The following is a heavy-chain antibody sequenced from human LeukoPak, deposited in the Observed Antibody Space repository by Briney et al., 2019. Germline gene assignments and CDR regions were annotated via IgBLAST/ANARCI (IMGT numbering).Heavy chain of an antibody. CDR3: ARDQGYYDSSGYVDDY. CDR2: IYYSGST. J-gene: IGHJ4*02. V-gene: IGHV4-30-4*08. D-gene: IGHD3-22*01. CDR1: GGSISSGDYY. Sequence: PSETLSLTCTVSGGSISSGDYYWSWIRQPPGKGLEWIGSIYYSGSTYYNPSLKSRVTISVDTSKNQFSLKLSSVTAADTAVYYCARDQGYYDSSGYVDDYWGQGTLVTVSS.